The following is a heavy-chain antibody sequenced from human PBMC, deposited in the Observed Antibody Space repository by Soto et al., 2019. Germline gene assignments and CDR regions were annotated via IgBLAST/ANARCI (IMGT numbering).Heavy chain of an antibody. CDR3: ARGVHYDSSGYYYFY. V-gene: IGHV1-69*13. CDR2: IIPLFGTA. Sequence: SVKVSCKASGGTFSTYAIDCVRQAPGQGLEWMGGIIPLFGTAKYAQNFQGRITITADESTNRAYMELRSLRSQDTAVYYCARGVHYDSSGYYYFYWGQGTLVTVSS. J-gene: IGHJ4*02. CDR1: GGTFSTYA. D-gene: IGHD3-22*01.